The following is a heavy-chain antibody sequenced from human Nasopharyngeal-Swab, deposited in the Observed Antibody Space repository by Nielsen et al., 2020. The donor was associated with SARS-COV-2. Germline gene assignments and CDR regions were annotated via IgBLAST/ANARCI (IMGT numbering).Heavy chain of an antibody. CDR1: GFTFSSYW. J-gene: IGHJ4*02. Sequence: GESLKISCAASGFTFSSYWMSWVRQAPGKGLEWVANIKQDGSEKYYVDSVKGRFTISRDNAKNSLYLQMNSLRAEDTAVYYCARDWTTGTTHYFDYWGQGTLVTVSS. CDR2: IKQDGSEK. V-gene: IGHV3-7*01. CDR3: ARDWTTGTTHYFDY. D-gene: IGHD1-1*01.